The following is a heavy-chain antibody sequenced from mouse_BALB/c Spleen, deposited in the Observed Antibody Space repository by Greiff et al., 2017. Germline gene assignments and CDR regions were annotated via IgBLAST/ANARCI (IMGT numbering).Heavy chain of an antibody. CDR3: ARAYDYDASAWFAY. CDR1: GFSLTSYG. J-gene: IGHJ3*01. CDR2: IWAGGST. Sequence: QVQLKESGPGLVAPSQSLSITCTVSGFSLTSYGVHWVRQPPGKGLEWLGVIWAGGSTNYNSALMSRLSISKDNSKSQVFLKMNSLQTDDTAMYYCARAYDYDASAWFAYWGQGTLVTVSA. D-gene: IGHD2-4*01. V-gene: IGHV2-9*02.